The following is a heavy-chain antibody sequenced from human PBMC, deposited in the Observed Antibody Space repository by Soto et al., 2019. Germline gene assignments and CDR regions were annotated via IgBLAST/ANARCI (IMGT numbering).Heavy chain of an antibody. CDR2: INPNSGGT. Sequence: GASVKVSCKASGYTFTGYYMHWVRQAPGQGLEWMGWINPNSGGTNYAQKFQGRVTMTRDTSISTAYMELSRLRSDDTAVYYCARESRRSWYWFDPWGQGTLVTVSS. J-gene: IGHJ5*02. D-gene: IGHD6-13*01. V-gene: IGHV1-2*02. CDR1: GYTFTGYY. CDR3: ARESRRSWYWFDP.